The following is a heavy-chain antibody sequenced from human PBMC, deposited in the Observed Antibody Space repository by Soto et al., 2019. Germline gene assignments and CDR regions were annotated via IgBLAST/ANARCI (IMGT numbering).Heavy chain of an antibody. J-gene: IGHJ5*02. CDR2: IYYSGST. V-gene: IGHV4-61*08. CDR3: ARSPNYYCATGAGWLRLDSRA. CDR1: GGSVSSGDYF. Sequence: SETLSLTCTVSGGSVSSGDYFWSWLRQSPGKRLEWIAYIYYSGSTNYNPSLKSRATISVDTSKSQVSLTLTSMTAADAALYYCARSPNYYCATGAGWLRLDSRAWGQGTLVTVSS. D-gene: IGHD5-12*01.